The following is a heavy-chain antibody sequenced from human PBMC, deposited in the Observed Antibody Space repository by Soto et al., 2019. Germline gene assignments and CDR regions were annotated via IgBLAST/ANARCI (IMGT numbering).Heavy chain of an antibody. Sequence: QVQLQQWGARLLKPSETLSLTCAVYGGSFSGHFWTWIRQAPGKGLEWIGEINHSGGTNYNSSRKSRASISIDTSKYQFPLILNSVTAADSAVYYCARDRLYGMDVWGQGTMVSVSS. CDR2: INHSGGT. V-gene: IGHV4-34*02. CDR1: GGSFSGHF. J-gene: IGHJ6*02. CDR3: ARDRLYGMDV.